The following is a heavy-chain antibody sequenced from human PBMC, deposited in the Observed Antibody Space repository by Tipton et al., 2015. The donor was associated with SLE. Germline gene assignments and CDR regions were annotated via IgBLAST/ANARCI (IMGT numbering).Heavy chain of an antibody. CDR1: GFTVGSNY. CDR2: IYSVDTT. Sequence: SLRLSCAASGFTVGSNYMNWVRQAPGKGLEWLSVIYSVDTTYYSDSVKGRCTISRDNSKTIIFLQMNSLTAEATAVYYCARSLAAGGSYGLDVWGQGTTVTVSS. J-gene: IGHJ6*02. D-gene: IGHD2-15*01. CDR3: ARSLAAGGSYGLDV. V-gene: IGHV3-53*05.